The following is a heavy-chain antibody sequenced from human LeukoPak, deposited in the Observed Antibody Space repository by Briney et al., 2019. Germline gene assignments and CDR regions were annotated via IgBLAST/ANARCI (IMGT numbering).Heavy chain of an antibody. CDR2: IYPGDSDT. CDR3: ARLSDIVVVPAAIGWFDP. J-gene: IGHJ5*02. D-gene: IGHD2-2*01. Sequence: GESLKISCKGSGYSFTSYWIGWVRQMPGKGLEWMGIIYPGDSDTRYSPSFQGQVTISADKSNSTAYLQWSSLKASDTAMYYCARLSDIVVVPAAIGWFDPWGQGTLVTVSS. CDR1: GYSFTSYW. V-gene: IGHV5-51*01.